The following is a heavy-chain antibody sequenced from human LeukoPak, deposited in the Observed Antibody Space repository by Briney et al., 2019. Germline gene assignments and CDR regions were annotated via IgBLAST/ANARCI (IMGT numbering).Heavy chain of an antibody. D-gene: IGHD6-19*01. CDR3: ATDSSGRSTDFDY. Sequence: GESLKISCKGSGYSFTSYCIAWVRQMPGKGLEWMGIIYPSDSDTRYSPSFQGQVTISADKSINSAYLQWSSLKASDTAMYYCATDSSGRSTDFDYWGQGTLVTVSS. V-gene: IGHV5-51*01. CDR1: GYSFTSYC. CDR2: IYPSDSDT. J-gene: IGHJ4*02.